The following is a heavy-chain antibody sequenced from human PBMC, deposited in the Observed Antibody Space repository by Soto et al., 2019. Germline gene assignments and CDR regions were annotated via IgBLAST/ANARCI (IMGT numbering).Heavy chain of an antibody. J-gene: IGHJ4*02. CDR3: AQLGLMTFSHKHYFNH. CDR1: GFNFDNYG. D-gene: IGHD3-16*01. Sequence: GSLRLSCVASGFNFDNYGMSWVRQAPGEGLEWVSAIKNDGTSTYYAASVEDRFTISRDNSKNTLYLQLNSLRAEDTAVYYCAQLGLMTFSHKHYFNHWGRGTLVTVSS. CDR2: IKNDGTST. V-gene: IGHV3-23*01.